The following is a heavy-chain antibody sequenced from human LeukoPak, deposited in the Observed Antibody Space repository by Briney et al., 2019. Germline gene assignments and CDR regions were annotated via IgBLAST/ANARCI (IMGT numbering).Heavy chain of an antibody. J-gene: IGHJ5*02. D-gene: IGHD2-2*01. V-gene: IGHV4-39*01. CDR3: AGHVYDHLLGWFDP. CDR1: GGSISSSNYF. Sequence: TASETLSLTCTVSGGSISSSNYFWSWIRQPPGQELEWIASINYGGTTYYNPSLKSRVTISVDTSKNQFSLKLSSVTAADTAMYYCAGHVYDHLLGWFDPWGQGTLVTVSS. CDR2: INYGGTT.